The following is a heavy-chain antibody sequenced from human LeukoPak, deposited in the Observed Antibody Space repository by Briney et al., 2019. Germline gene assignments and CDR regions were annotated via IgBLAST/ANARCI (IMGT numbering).Heavy chain of an antibody. V-gene: IGHV4-34*01. CDR3: ARGPRWLTSYYFDY. Sequence: PSETLSLTCAVYGGSFSGYYWSWIRQPPGKGLEWIGEINHSGGTNYNPSLKSRVTISVDTSKNRFSLKLSSVTAADTAVYYCARGPRWLTSYYFDYWGQGTLVTVSS. J-gene: IGHJ4*02. CDR1: GGSFSGYY. D-gene: IGHD6-19*01. CDR2: INHSGGT.